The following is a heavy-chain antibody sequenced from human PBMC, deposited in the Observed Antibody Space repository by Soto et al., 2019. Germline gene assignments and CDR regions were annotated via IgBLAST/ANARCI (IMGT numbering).Heavy chain of an antibody. CDR3: ARTNGDFDY. J-gene: IGHJ4*02. V-gene: IGHV1-8*01. CDR1: GYTFSSYD. Sequence: QVQLVQSGTEVKKPGASVKVSCKTSGYTFSSYDINWVRQVTGQGLEWMGWMNPNSGYTGYAKKFQGRLTMNRDSSIRTAYMELSSLRSEETAVYYCARTNGDFDYWGQGTLVTVSS. CDR2: MNPNSGYT. D-gene: IGHD2-8*01.